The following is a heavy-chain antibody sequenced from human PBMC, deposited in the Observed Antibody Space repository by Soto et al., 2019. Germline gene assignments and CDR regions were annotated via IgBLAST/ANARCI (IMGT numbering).Heavy chain of an antibody. CDR2: IYYSGST. D-gene: IGHD2-2*01. V-gene: IGHV4-59*01. Sequence: QVQLQESGPRLVKPSETLSLTCIVSGGSISNYYWSWIRQPPEKGLEWIGYIYYSGSTNYNPSLQSRVTISVDTSKNQFSLKLSSVTAADTAVYYCARAVLPATAPFDYWGQGTLVTVSS. J-gene: IGHJ4*02. CDR1: GGSISNYY. CDR3: ARAVLPATAPFDY.